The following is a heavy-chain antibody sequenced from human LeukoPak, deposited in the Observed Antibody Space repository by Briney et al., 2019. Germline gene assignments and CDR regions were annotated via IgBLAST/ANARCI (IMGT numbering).Heavy chain of an antibody. Sequence: GGSLRLSCAASGFTFSSYSMNWVRQAPGKGLEWVSSISSSSSYIYYADSVKGRFTISRDNAKNSLYLQMNSLRAEDTAVYYCARDDVGYSSGWFNSYYYYYYYMDVWGKGTTVTVSS. V-gene: IGHV3-21*01. D-gene: IGHD6-19*01. CDR1: GFTFSSYS. CDR3: ARDDVGYSSGWFNSYYYYYYYMDV. J-gene: IGHJ6*03. CDR2: ISSSSSYI.